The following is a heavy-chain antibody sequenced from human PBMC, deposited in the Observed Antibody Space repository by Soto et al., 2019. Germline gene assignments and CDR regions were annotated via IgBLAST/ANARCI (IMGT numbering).Heavy chain of an antibody. CDR1: GYTFTSYG. CDR2: SSAYNGNT. CDR3: ARDRGRYCSSTSCYYYGMDV. D-gene: IGHD2-2*01. Sequence: ASVKVSCKASGYTFTSYGISWVRQAPGQGLEWMGWSSAYNGNTNYAQKLQGRVTMTTDTSTSTAYMELRSLRSDDTAVYYCARDRGRYCSSTSCYYYGMDVWGQGTTVTV. J-gene: IGHJ6*02. V-gene: IGHV1-18*01.